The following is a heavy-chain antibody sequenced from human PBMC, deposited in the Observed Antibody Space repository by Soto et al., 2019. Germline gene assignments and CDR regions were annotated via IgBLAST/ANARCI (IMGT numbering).Heavy chain of an antibody. CDR1: YGSSSSYY. CDR3: ARHLYDILTGYSYNWFDP. J-gene: IGHJ5*02. Sequence: SETLSHTCPVSYGSSSSYYCRWIRQNPVKGLEWVGYIYYSGSTNYNPSLKSRVTISVDTSKNQFSLKLSSVTAADTAVYYCARHLYDILTGYSYNWFDPWGQGTLVTVSS. D-gene: IGHD3-9*01. CDR2: IYYSGST. V-gene: IGHV4-59*08.